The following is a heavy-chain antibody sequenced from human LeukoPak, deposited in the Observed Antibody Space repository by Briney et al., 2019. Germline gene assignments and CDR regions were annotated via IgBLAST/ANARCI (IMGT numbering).Heavy chain of an antibody. CDR1: GFTVSANY. CDR3: AISRGTGEAVDY. J-gene: IGHJ4*02. V-gene: IGHV3-23*01. D-gene: IGHD7-27*01. CDR2: ISGSGGST. Sequence: GGSLRLSCAASGFTVSANYMSWVRQAPGKGLEWVSAISGSGGSTYYADSVKGRFTISRDNSKNTLYLQMNSLRAEDTAVYYCAISRGTGEAVDYWGQGTLVTVSS.